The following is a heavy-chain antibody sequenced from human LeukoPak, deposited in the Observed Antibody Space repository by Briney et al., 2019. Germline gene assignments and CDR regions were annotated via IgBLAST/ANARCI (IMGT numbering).Heavy chain of an antibody. CDR1: GGTXGRYA. J-gene: IGHJ3*02. CDR2: VSPIYGTS. V-gene: IGHV1-69*13. Sequence: SVKVSCKASGGTXGRYAITWVRQAPGQRLEWMGGVSPIYGTSDYAQRFQGRVTISADESTSTAFLEVRSLRSEDTAVYYCARDCSGGRCYGAFDIWGQGTLVIVSS. D-gene: IGHD2-15*01. CDR3: ARDCSGGRCYGAFDI.